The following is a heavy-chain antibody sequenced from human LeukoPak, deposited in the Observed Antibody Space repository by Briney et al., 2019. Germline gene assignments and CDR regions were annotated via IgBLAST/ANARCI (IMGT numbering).Heavy chain of an antibody. Sequence: ASVKVSCKASGYTFTSYVINWVRQATGQGLEWMGWMNPNSGNTGYAQKFQGRVTITRNTSISTAYMELSSLRSEDTAVYYCARALHISSPVPVDYWGQGTLVTVSS. CDR3: ARALHISSPVPVDY. CDR2: MNPNSGNT. V-gene: IGHV1-8*03. CDR1: GYTFTSYV. D-gene: IGHD6-6*01. J-gene: IGHJ4*02.